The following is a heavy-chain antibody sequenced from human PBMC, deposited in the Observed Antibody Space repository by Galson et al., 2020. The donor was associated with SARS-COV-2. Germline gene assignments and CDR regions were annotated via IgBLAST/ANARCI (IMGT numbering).Heavy chain of an antibody. V-gene: IGHV3-30*19. CDR2: ISYDGSKK. CDR1: GYTFSSYG. J-gene: IGHJ4*02. D-gene: IGHD3-22*01. Sequence: LSLPCAASGYTFSSYGMHWLRQAPGKGLEWVAVISYDGSKKDYAESVKGRFTISRDNSKNTLYLQMSSLRTQDTAVYFCARDSLEMDVIVAALVDIEQSRGYYFVLWCQVTLVTVSS. CDR3: ARDSLEMDVIVAALVDIEQSRGYYFVL.